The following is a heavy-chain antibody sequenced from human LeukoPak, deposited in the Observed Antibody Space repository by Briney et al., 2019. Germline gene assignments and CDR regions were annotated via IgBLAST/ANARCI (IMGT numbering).Heavy chain of an antibody. CDR2: INHSGST. V-gene: IGHV4-34*01. CDR3: ARHELGYADP. CDR1: GGSFSGYY. Sequence: SETLSLTCAVYGGSFSGYYWSWIRQPPGKGLEWIGEINHSGSTNYNPSLKSRVTISVDTSKNQFSLKLSSVTAADTAVYYCARHELGYADPWGPGTLVTVSS. J-gene: IGHJ5*02. D-gene: IGHD5-12*01.